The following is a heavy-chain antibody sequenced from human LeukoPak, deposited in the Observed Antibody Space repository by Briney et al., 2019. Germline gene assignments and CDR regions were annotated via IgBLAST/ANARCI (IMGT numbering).Heavy chain of an antibody. D-gene: IGHD1-1*01. CDR1: GGSSGSYY. V-gene: IGHV4-59*01. CDR3: ARGHWPRRYFDY. CDR2: IYYSGDT. Sequence: PSETLSLTCNVSGGSSGSYYGSWIRQPPGKGLEWIGFIYYSGDTNYNPSLKSRVTISGDTSKNQFSLTLTSVTAADTAVYYCARGHWPRRYFDYWGQGILVTVSS. J-gene: IGHJ4*02.